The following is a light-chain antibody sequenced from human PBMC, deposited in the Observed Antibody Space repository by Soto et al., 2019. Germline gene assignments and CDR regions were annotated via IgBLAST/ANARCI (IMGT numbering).Light chain of an antibody. CDR3: AAWDDTLNGPV. J-gene: IGLJ3*02. CDR2: SNN. Sequence: QPVLSQPPSASGTPGLRVTISCSGSSSNIGANTVNWYQQLPGTAPKLLMYSNNRRPSGVPDRFSGSKSGTSASLAISGLQSEDEADYYCAAWDDTLNGPVFGGGTKLTVL. V-gene: IGLV1-44*01. CDR1: SSNIGANT.